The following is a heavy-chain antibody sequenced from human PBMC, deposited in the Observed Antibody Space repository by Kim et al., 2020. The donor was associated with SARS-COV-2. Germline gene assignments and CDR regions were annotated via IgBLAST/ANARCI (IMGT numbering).Heavy chain of an antibody. CDR3: ARSSADY. CDR1: GGSISSYY. Sequence: SETLSLTCTVSGGSISSYYWSWIRQPAGKGLEWIGRINSRGSTNYNPSLRGRVTMSVDTSKNQFSLKLTSVTDADTAVYYCARSSADYWGQGIVVTVSS. V-gene: IGHV4-4*07. CDR2: INSRGST. J-gene: IGHJ4*02.